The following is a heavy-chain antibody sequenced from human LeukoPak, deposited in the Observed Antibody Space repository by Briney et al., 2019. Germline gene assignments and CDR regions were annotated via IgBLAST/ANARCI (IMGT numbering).Heavy chain of an antibody. Sequence: GGSQRLSCAASGFTFSSYGMHWVRQAPGKGLEWVAVIWYDGSNKYYADSVKGRFTISRDNSKNTLYLQMNSLRAEDTAVYYCAREGYYYDSSGYLTRYFDYWGQGTLVTVSS. CDR3: AREGYYYDSSGYLTRYFDY. CDR2: IWYDGSNK. D-gene: IGHD3-22*01. V-gene: IGHV3-33*01. CDR1: GFTFSSYG. J-gene: IGHJ4*02.